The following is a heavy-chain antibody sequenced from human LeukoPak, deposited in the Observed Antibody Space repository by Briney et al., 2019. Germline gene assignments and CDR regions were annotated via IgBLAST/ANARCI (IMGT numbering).Heavy chain of an antibody. CDR3: AGTYYYDSSGYYYPGGY. CDR1: DGSISTRTYY. V-gene: IGHV4-39*07. D-gene: IGHD3-22*01. CDR2: VHYSGST. Sequence: PSETLSLTCTVSDGSISTRTYYWGWIRQPPGKGLEWIGSVHYSGSTYYNPSLKSRVTISVDTSENQFSLKLSSVTAADTAVYYCAGTYYYDSSGYYYPGGYWGQGTLVTVSS. J-gene: IGHJ4*02.